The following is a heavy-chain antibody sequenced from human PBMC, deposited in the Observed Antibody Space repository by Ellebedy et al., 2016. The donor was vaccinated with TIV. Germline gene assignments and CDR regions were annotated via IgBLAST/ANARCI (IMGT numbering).Heavy chain of an antibody. CDR3: AKGRRMVYSTGGLDY. D-gene: IGHD2-8*01. Sequence: GESLKISCAASGFTFNNYGMNWVRQAPGKGLEWVSGLGGSGGSTYYADSVKGRFTISRDNSKNTLYLQMNSLRAEDTAVYYCAKGRRMVYSTGGLDYWGQGTLVTVSS. V-gene: IGHV3-23*01. J-gene: IGHJ4*02. CDR2: LGGSGGST. CDR1: GFTFNNYG.